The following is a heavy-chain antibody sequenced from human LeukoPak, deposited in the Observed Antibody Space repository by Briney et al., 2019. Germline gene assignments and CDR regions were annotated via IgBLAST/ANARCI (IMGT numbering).Heavy chain of an antibody. V-gene: IGHV1-8*01. D-gene: IGHD3-3*01. CDR3: ARARLRNDRYDFWSGYSVDWFDP. CDR2: MNPNSGNT. Sequence: ASVKVSCKASGYTFTSYDINWVRQATGQGLEWMGWMNPNSGNTGYAQKFQGRVTMTRNTSISTAYMELSSLRSEDTAVYYCARARLRNDRYDFWSGYSVDWFDPWGQGTLVTVSS. CDR1: GYTFTSYD. J-gene: IGHJ5*02.